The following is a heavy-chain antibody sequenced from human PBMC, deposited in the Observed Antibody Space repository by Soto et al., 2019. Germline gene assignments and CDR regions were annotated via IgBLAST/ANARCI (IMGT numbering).Heavy chain of an antibody. CDR1: GGSISSYY. CDR3: AKHNNGAGVTFFAY. Sequence: NPSETLSLTCTVSGGSISSYYWSWIRQPPGKGLEWIGYIYYSGSTNYNPSLKSRVTISVDTSKNQFSLKLNSMTAADTAVYYCAKHNNGAGVTFFAYGGQGPLAPVPP. J-gene: IGHJ4*02. V-gene: IGHV4-59*08. CDR2: IYYSGST. D-gene: IGHD3-10*01.